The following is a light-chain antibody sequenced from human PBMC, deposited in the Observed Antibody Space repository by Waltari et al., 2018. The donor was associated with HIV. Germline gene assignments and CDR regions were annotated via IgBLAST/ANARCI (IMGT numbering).Light chain of an antibody. Sequence: QSALTQPRSVSGSPGQSVTISCTGTSSDVGGYDYVSWYQQRPDKAPKLMIFDVSKRPSGVPDRFSGSKSGNTASLTISGLQAEDEAEYYCCSYAGSYSYVFGIGTRVTVL. CDR2: DVS. CDR3: CSYAGSYSYV. J-gene: IGLJ1*01. V-gene: IGLV2-11*01. CDR1: SSDVGGYDY.